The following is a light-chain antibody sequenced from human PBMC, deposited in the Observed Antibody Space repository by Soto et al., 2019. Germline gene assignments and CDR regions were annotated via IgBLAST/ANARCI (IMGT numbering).Light chain of an antibody. J-gene: IGKJ1*01. V-gene: IGKV3-11*01. CDR1: QSVSSY. CDR2: DAS. Sequence: EIVLTQSPATLSLSPGARATLSCRASQSVSSYLAWYQQKPGQAPRLLIYDASNRATGIPARFSGSGSGTDFTLTISSLEPEDFAVYYCQQRSNWLWTFGQGTKVDIK. CDR3: QQRSNWLWT.